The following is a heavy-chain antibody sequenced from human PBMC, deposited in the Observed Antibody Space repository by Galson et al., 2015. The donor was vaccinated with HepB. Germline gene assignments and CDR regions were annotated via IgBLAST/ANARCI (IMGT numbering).Heavy chain of an antibody. J-gene: IGHJ4*02. D-gene: IGHD6-19*01. Sequence: SLRLSCAASGFTLSNYGMQWVRQAPGKGPEWVAIIWSDGINKYYVDSVKGRFTISRDNSKNTLYLQMNSLTAEDTAVYYCARVIGSGWYVDYWGQGTLVTVSS. CDR1: GFTLSNYG. V-gene: IGHV3-33*01. CDR3: ARVIGSGWYVDY. CDR2: IWSDGINK.